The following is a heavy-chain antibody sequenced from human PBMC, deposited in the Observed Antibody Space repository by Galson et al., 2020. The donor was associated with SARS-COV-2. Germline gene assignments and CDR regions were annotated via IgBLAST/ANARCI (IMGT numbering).Heavy chain of an antibody. CDR2: IFYSGFT. D-gene: IGHD1-26*01. CDR3: ASGLGGDY. CDR1: GGSITSDGSY. J-gene: IGHJ4*02. V-gene: IGHV4-31*03. Sequence: SETLSLTCTVSGGSITSDGSYWSWISQNPGKGLEWIGYIFYSGFTYYNPSLRSRVTMSLDTSKNQFSLKLNSVTAADTAVYFCASGLGGDYWGQGTLVTVAS.